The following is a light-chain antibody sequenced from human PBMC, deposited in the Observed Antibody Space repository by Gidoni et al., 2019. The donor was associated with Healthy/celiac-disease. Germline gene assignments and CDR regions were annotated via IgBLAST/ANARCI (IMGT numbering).Light chain of an antibody. Sequence: QSVSSSYLAWYQQKPGQAPRLLIYGASSRATGIPDRFSGSGSGTDFTLTISRLEPEDFAVYYCQQYGSSPRTFGQXTKVEIK. CDR2: GAS. CDR1: QSVSSSY. J-gene: IGKJ1*01. CDR3: QQYGSSPRT. V-gene: IGKV3-20*01.